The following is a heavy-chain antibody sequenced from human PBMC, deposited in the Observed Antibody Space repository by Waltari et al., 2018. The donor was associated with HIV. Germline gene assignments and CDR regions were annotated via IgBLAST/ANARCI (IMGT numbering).Heavy chain of an antibody. V-gene: IGHV3-11*01. CDR3: ARGEQSAHGPSDY. Sequence: QVQLEESGGDLVKPGGSLRLSCAASGFTFRDYYMSWMGQAPGEGLEGISQMSRGGSRTYYADSGKVRFTIARDNAKNSLYLQMLSLRAEDTAIYYCARGEQSAHGPSDYWGQGTLVTVSS. CDR2: MSRGGSRT. CDR1: GFTFRDYY. J-gene: IGHJ4*02. D-gene: IGHD4-17*01.